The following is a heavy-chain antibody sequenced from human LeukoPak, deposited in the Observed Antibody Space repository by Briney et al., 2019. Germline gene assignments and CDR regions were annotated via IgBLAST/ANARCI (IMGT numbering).Heavy chain of an antibody. CDR3: ASSPVGATDY. Sequence: SETLSLTCTVSGGSISSYYWSWIRQPPGKGLEWIGYIYYSGSTNYNPSLKSRVTISVVTSKNQFSLKLSSVTAADTAVYYCASSPVGATDYWGQGTLVTVSS. J-gene: IGHJ4*02. CDR1: GGSISSYY. V-gene: IGHV4-59*08. D-gene: IGHD1-26*01. CDR2: IYYSGST.